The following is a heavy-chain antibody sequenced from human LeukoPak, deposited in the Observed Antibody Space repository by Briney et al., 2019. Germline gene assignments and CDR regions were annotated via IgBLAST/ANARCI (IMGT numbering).Heavy chain of an antibody. D-gene: IGHD6-19*01. J-gene: IGHJ6*02. CDR2: IYYSGST. V-gene: IGHV4-31*03. CDR3: ARDHAVAKYYYGMDV. Sequence: SETLSLTCTVSGGSISSGGYYWSWIRQHPGKGLEWIGYIYYSGSTYYNPSLKSRVTISVDTSKNQFSLKLSSVTAADTAVYYCARDHAVAKYYYGMDVWGQGTTVTVPS. CDR1: GGSISSGGYY.